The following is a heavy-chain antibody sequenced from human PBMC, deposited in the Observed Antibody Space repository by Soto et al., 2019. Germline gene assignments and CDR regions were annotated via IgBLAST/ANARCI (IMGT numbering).Heavy chain of an antibody. J-gene: IGHJ2*01. D-gene: IGHD1-1*01. V-gene: IGHV4-39*01. Sequence: QLQLQESGPGLVKPSEPLTLTCTVSGGSIAKSKYYWGWIRQPPGKGPEWIGSIYYDGRTYLNPSLNCQVTISIATSLNQYSLKVISVTAADTATYFCAKHPWNPLVSPYWHFDLWGRGTLVTVSS. CDR1: GGSIAKSKYY. CDR3: AKHPWNPLVSPYWHFDL. CDR2: IYYDGRT.